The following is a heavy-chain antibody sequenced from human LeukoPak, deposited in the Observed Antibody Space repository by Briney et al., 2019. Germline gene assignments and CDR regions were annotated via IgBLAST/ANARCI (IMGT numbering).Heavy chain of an antibody. Sequence: PSETLSLTCTVSGGSISSYYYWNWIRQPPGKGLEWIGYIYDSGSTNHNPSLKSRVTISVDTSKNQFSLKLSSVTAADTAVYYCARDQPVDGFDYWGQGTLVTVSS. J-gene: IGHJ4*02. CDR3: ARDQPVDGFDY. V-gene: IGHV4-59*12. D-gene: IGHD3/OR15-3a*01. CDR2: IYDSGST. CDR1: GGSISSYY.